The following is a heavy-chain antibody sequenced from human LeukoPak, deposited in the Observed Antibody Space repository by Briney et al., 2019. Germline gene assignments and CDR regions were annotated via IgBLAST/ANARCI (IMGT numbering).Heavy chain of an antibody. D-gene: IGHD1-26*01. V-gene: IGHV1-18*01. CDR3: ARGSLIVGATPEGAFDI. CDR1: GYTFTSYG. Sequence: GASVKVSCKASGYTFTSYGISWVRQAPGQGLEWMGWISAYNGNTNYAQKLQGRVTMTTDTSTSTAYMELRSLRSDDTAVYYCARGSLIVGATPEGAFDIWGQGTMVTVSS. CDR2: ISAYNGNT. J-gene: IGHJ3*02.